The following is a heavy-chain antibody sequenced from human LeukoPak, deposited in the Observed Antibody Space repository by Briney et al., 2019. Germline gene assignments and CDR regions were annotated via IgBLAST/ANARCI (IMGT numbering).Heavy chain of an antibody. Sequence: PSETLSLTCTVSGGSISSYYWSWIRQPPGKGLEWIGYIYYSGSTNYNPSLKSRVTISVDRSKNQFSLKLSSVTAADTAVYYCARAYITGTTYDYWGQGTLVTVSS. CDR2: IYYSGST. J-gene: IGHJ4*02. V-gene: IGHV4-59*12. CDR3: ARAYITGTTYDY. D-gene: IGHD1-7*01. CDR1: GGSISSYY.